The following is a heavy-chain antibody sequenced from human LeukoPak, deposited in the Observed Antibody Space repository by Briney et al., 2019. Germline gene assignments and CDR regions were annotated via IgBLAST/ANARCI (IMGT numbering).Heavy chain of an antibody. Sequence: SETLSLTCAVYGGSFSGYYWSWIRQPPGKGLEWIWEINHSGSTNYNPSLKSRVTISVDTSKNQFSLKLSSVTAADTAVYYCARMGLIVATIYFDYWGQGTLVTVSS. CDR2: INHSGST. V-gene: IGHV4-34*01. CDR3: ARMGLIVATIYFDY. J-gene: IGHJ4*02. CDR1: GGSFSGYY. D-gene: IGHD5-12*01.